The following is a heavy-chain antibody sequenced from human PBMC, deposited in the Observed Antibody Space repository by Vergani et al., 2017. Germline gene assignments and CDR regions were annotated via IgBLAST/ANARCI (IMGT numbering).Heavy chain of an antibody. J-gene: IGHJ4*02. CDR1: GFTFSSYA. D-gene: IGHD3/OR15-3a*01. V-gene: IGHV3-23*01. Sequence: EVQLLPSGGGLIQPGGSLRLSCAASGFTFSSYAMAWVRQPPGKGLEWVSAISGSGASTYYADSLKGRFTISRDNSKNTLYLQMNSLRAEDTAVYYCAKDFSTGPVGYWGQGTLVTVSS. CDR2: ISGSGAST. CDR3: AKDFSTGPVGY.